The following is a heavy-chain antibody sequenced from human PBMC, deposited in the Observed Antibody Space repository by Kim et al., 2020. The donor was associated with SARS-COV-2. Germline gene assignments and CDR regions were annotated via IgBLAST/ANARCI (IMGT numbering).Heavy chain of an antibody. D-gene: IGHD2-2*01. CDR3: ARESYQLPHFDY. Sequence: NDAQKVQGRVTSTADESTSTAYMELSSLRAEDTAVYYCARESYQLPHFDYWGQGTLVTVSS. V-gene: IGHV1-69*01. J-gene: IGHJ4*02.